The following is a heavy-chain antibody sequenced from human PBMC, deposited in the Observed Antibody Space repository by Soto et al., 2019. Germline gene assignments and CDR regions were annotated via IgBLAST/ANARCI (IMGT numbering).Heavy chain of an antibody. V-gene: IGHV4-39*07. CDR2: INHSGST. Sequence: PSETLSLTCNVSGASISSGVYYWSWIRQPPGKGLEWIGEINHSGSTTYNPSLKSRVTISLDTSKNQFSLKLSSVTAADTAVYYCARGWGRIFDYWGQGTLVTVSS. CDR1: GASISSGVYY. D-gene: IGHD7-27*01. J-gene: IGHJ4*02. CDR3: ARGWGRIFDY.